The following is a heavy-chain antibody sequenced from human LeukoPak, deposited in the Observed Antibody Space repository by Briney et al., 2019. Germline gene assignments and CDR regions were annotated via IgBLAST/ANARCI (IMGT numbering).Heavy chain of an antibody. CDR1: GFTFSSNA. Sequence: PGRSLRLSCAASGFTFSSNAMSSVRHAPGKGLEWVSGISGNGGSTYYADSVKSRFTISRDNSKNTLYLQMNSLRAEDTAIYYCAKSGGYSSNTGYYWGQGTLVTVSS. V-gene: IGHV3-23*01. D-gene: IGHD6-19*01. J-gene: IGHJ4*02. CDR3: AKSGGYSSNTGYY. CDR2: ISGNGGST.